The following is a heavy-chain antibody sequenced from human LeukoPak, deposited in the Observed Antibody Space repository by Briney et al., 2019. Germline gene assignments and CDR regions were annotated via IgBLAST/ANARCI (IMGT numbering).Heavy chain of an antibody. J-gene: IGHJ4*02. D-gene: IGHD2-2*02. Sequence: SETLSLTCTVSGGSISSFYWSWLRQPPGKGLEWLGYIYYSGSTNYNPSLKSRVTISVDTSKNQFSLKLSSVTAADTAVYYCARVGSQLLYYFDYWGQGTLVTVSS. CDR1: GGSISSFY. CDR2: IYYSGST. CDR3: ARVGSQLLYYFDY. V-gene: IGHV4-59*01.